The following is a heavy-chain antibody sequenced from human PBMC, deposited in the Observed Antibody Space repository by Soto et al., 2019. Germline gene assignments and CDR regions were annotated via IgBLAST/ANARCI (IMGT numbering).Heavy chain of an antibody. CDR1: GFSFSDYG. D-gene: IGHD1-20*01. J-gene: IGHJ4*02. Sequence: QVQLVESGGGVVQTGKSLRLSCSASGFSFSDYGMHWVRQAPGKGLEWLAVIWYDGNNKYHADSVRGRFTISRDNSKNTLYLQMNTLRAEDTAVYYCARDRMTGTTEWHSLDFWGQGTLVTVSS. CDR3: ARDRMTGTTEWHSLDF. CDR2: IWYDGNNK. V-gene: IGHV3-33*01.